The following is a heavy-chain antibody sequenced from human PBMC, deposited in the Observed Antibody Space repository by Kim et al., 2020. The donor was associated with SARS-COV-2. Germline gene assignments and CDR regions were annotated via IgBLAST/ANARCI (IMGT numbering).Heavy chain of an antibody. J-gene: IGHJ4*02. V-gene: IGHV1-46*01. Sequence: TYAKRFQDRVTMTRDTSTSTVYMELSSLRSEDTAVYYCARVYNWNDVPDYWGQGTLVTVSS. CDR3: ARVYNWNDVPDY. D-gene: IGHD1-20*01.